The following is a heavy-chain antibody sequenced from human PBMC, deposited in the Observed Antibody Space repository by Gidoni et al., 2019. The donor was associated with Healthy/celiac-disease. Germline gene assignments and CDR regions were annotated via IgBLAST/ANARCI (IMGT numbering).Heavy chain of an antibody. CDR1: GFSLSTSGMF. CDR2: IDWDDDK. V-gene: IGHV2-70*15. J-gene: IGHJ6*02. D-gene: IGHD5-12*01. CDR3: ARSRWLDYYYYGMDV. Sequence: QVTLRESGPALVKPTQTLTLTCTFSGFSLSTSGMFVSWIRQPPGKALEWLARIDWDDDKYYSTSLKTRLTISKDTSKNQVVLTMTNMDPVDTATYYCARSRWLDYYYYGMDVWGQGTTVTVSS.